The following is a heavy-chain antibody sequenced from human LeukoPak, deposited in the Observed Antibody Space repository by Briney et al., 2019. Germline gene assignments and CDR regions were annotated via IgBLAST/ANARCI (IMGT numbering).Heavy chain of an antibody. CDR3: ARQSHRYYFDY. J-gene: IGHJ4*02. CDR2: IYSGDSDT. CDR1: GYSFTNYW. Sequence: GESLKISCKGSGYSFTNYWIGWVRQMPGKGLEWMGIIYSGDSDTRYSPSFQGQVTISVDKSISTAYLQWSSLKASDTAMYYCARQSHRYYFDYWGQGTLVTVSS. V-gene: IGHV5-51*01.